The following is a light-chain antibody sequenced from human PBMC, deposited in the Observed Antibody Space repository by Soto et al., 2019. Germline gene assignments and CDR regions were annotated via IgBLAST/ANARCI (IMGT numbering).Light chain of an antibody. CDR3: QQYNSWPPWT. J-gene: IGKJ1*01. CDR2: GAS. CDR1: QSVSGN. V-gene: IGKV3-15*01. Sequence: EIVMTQSPATLSVSPGERATLSCRASQSVSGNLAWYQQKPGQAPRLLIYGASTRATGIPARFSGSGSGTEFTLTIRSLQSEDFADYYCQQYNSWPPWTFGQGTKVELK.